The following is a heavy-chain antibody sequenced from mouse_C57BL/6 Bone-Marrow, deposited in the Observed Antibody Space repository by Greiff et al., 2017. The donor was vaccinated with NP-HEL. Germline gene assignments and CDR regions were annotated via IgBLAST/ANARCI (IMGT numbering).Heavy chain of an antibody. Sequence: DVKLQESGGGLVQPGGFLKLSCAASGFTFSDYYMYWVRQTPEKRLEWVAYISNGGGSTYYPDTVKGRFTISRDNAKNTLYLQMSRLKSEDTAMYYCARHAPYYYGSIYAMDYWGQGTSVTVSS. D-gene: IGHD1-1*01. CDR2: ISNGGGST. CDR1: GFTFSDYY. V-gene: IGHV5-12*01. CDR3: ARHAPYYYGSIYAMDY. J-gene: IGHJ4*01.